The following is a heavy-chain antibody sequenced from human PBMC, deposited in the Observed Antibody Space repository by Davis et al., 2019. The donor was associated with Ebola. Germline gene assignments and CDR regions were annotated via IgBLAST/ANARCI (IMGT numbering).Heavy chain of an antibody. CDR3: ARINSYGDFDY. V-gene: IGHV3-33*01. CDR1: GFTFSSYG. CDR2: IWYDGSNK. Sequence: GSLRLSCAASGFTFSSYGMHWVRQAPGKGLEWVAVIWYDGSNKYYADSVKGRFTISRDNSKNTLYLQMNSLRAEDTAVYYCARINSYGDFDYWGQGTLVTVSS. J-gene: IGHJ4*02. D-gene: IGHD5-18*01.